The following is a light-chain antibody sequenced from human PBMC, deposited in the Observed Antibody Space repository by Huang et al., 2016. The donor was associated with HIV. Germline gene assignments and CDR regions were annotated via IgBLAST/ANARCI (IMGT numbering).Light chain of an antibody. Sequence: EIVLTQSPATLSLSPGERATLSCRSNQSVVNLAWYQQKPGQAPRLLIYDASNRASGIPARLSGSGSGSDFTLTVNILQPEDSAVYYCQQRNSWPPITFGQGTRLEIK. CDR2: DAS. CDR1: QSVVN. CDR3: QQRNSWPPIT. V-gene: IGKV3-11*01. J-gene: IGKJ5*01.